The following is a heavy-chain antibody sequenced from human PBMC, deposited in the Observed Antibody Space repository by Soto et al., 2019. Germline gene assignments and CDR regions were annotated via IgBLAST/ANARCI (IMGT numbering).Heavy chain of an antibody. CDR3: AADTLWFGELFSYYYYGMDV. CDR2: IVVGSGNT. J-gene: IGHJ6*02. D-gene: IGHD3-10*01. Sequence: GASVKVSCKASGFTFTSSAVQWVRQARGQRLEWIGWIVVGSGNTNYAQKFQERVTITRDMSTSTAYMELSSLRSEDTAVYYCAADTLWFGELFSYYYYGMDVWGHGTLVTVSS. V-gene: IGHV1-58*01. CDR1: GFTFTSSA.